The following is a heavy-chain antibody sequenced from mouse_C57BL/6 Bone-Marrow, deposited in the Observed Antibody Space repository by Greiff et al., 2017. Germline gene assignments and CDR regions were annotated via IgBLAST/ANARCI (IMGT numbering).Heavy chain of an antibody. V-gene: IGHV14-4*01. CDR3: TRCYYGAY. CDR1: GFNFKDDY. Sequence: DVKLQESGAELVRPGASVKLSCTASGFNFKDDYMDWVKQRPEQGLEWIGGIDPENGDTEYASKFQGKATITADTSSNTAYLQLSSLTSDDAAVLCCTRCYYGAYWGQGTLVTVSA. CDR2: IDPENGDT. D-gene: IGHD1-1*01. J-gene: IGHJ3*01.